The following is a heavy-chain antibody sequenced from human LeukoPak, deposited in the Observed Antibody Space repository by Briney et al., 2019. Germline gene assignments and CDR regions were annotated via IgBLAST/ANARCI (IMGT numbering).Heavy chain of an antibody. J-gene: IGHJ4*02. CDR2: INQNGST. CDR3: ARGVRVNDFWSGYSRDYFDY. CDR1: GGYFRGYY. V-gene: IGHV4-34*01. D-gene: IGHD3-3*01. Sequence: SETLSLTCAVYGGYFRGYYWSWLRQPPGKGLEWIGEINQNGSTNYHPSLKNRVTISVDTSKIQFSLKLSSVPAADTAVYYCARGVRVNDFWSGYSRDYFDYWGQGTLVTVSS.